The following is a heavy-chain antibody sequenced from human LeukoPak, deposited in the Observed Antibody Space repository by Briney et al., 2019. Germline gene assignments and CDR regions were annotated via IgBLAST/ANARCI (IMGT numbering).Heavy chain of an antibody. CDR2: TSDSGGST. CDR3: ATHSDFGSGSYRWFDP. J-gene: IGHJ5*02. Sequence: GGSLPLSCAASGFTFRSYAMSWVRQAPGKGLEWVSTTSDSGGSTYYADSVKGRFTISRDNFKNTLYLQMNSLRADDTAVYYCATHSDFGSGSYRWFDPWGQGTVVIVSS. D-gene: IGHD3-10*01. CDR1: GFTFRSYA. V-gene: IGHV3-23*01.